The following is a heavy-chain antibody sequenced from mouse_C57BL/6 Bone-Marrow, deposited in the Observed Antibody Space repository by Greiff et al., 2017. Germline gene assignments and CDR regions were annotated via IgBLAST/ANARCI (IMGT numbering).Heavy chain of an antibody. CDR2: IDPENGDT. Sequence: VQLQQSGAELVRPGASVKLSCTASGFNIKDDYMHWVKQRPEQGLEWIGWIDPENGDTEYASKFQGKATITADTSSNTAYLQLSSLTSEDTAVSFCTSITTVAYYAIDYWGQGTSVTVSS. V-gene: IGHV14-4*01. CDR3: TSITTVAYYAIDY. CDR1: GFNIKDDY. J-gene: IGHJ4*01. D-gene: IGHD1-1*01.